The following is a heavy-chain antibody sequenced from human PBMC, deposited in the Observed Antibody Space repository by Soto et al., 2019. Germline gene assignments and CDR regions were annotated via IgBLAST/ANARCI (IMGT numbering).Heavy chain of an antibody. V-gene: IGHV3-30*18. CDR2: VSYDGSNQ. CDR1: GFTFSSYA. Sequence: PVGSLRLSCAASGFTFSSYAMHWVRQAPGKGLEWVAVVSYDGSNQYYADSVKGRFTISRDNSKNTLYLQMSSLRAEDTALYYCAKDLGVQQWVYYALDDWGQGTAVTVSS. CDR3: AKDLGVQQWVYYALDD. J-gene: IGHJ6*02. D-gene: IGHD6-19*01.